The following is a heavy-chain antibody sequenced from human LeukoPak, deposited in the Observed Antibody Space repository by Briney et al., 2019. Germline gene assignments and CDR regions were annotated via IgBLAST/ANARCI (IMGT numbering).Heavy chain of an antibody. V-gene: IGHV4-4*02. Sequence: SGTLSLTCAVSGGSISNGHWWSWVRNPPGKDREWIGEIYHSGSARYNPSLKSRVTISVDKSKNQLSLNLSSVTAADTAVYYCARNGDCSLDYWGQGTLVTVSS. D-gene: IGHD2-21*02. CDR3: ARNGDCSLDY. CDR1: GGSISNGHW. J-gene: IGHJ4*02. CDR2: IYHSGSA.